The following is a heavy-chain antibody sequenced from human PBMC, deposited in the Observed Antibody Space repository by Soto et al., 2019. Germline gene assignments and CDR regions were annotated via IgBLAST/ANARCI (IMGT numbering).Heavy chain of an antibody. CDR3: VRDKGDSFAGYDELLNS. V-gene: IGHV4-59*01. D-gene: IGHD5-12*01. J-gene: IGHJ4*02. CDR2: VYSSGTT. Sequence: QVQLQESGPGLVKPSETLSLTCTVSGGSITNYYWTWIRQPPGKGLEWIGHVYSSGTTKYNPSLKSRVTISADTSKNQISLQLTTVTAADTAVYYCVRDKGDSFAGYDELLNSWGQGTQVSVSS. CDR1: GGSITNYY.